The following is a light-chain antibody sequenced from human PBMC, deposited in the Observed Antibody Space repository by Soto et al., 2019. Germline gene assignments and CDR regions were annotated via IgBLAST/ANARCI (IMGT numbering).Light chain of an antibody. Sequence: EIVLTQSPATLSLSPGERATLSCRASQSVSSYLAWYQQKPGQAPRLLIYDASNRATGIPARFSGSGSGTDFTLTISSLEPEDFALYFCQQYGNSPFTFGQGTKLDIK. CDR1: QSVSSY. J-gene: IGKJ2*01. CDR3: QQYGNSPFT. CDR2: DAS. V-gene: IGKV3-11*01.